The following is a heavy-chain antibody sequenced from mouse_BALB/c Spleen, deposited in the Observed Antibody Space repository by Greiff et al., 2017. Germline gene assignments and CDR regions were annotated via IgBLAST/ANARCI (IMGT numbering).Heavy chain of an antibody. Sequence: EVQLQQSGTVLARPGASVKMSCKASGYTFTSYWMHWVKQRPGQGLEWIGAIYPGNSDTSYNQKFKGKAKLTAVTSTSTAYMELSSLTNEDSAVYYCTWHYRYVYFDYWGQGTTLTVSS. CDR2: IYPGNSDT. V-gene: IGHV1-5*01. CDR1: GYTFTSYW. J-gene: IGHJ2*01. D-gene: IGHD2-14*01. CDR3: TWHYRYVYFDY.